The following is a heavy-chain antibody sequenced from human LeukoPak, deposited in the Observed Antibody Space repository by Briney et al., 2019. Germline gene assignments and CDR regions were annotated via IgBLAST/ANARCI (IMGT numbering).Heavy chain of an antibody. CDR1: GASISSYY. CDR3: ARLGESGWFGESPFDY. D-gene: IGHD3-10*01. J-gene: IGHJ4*02. V-gene: IGHV4-59*01. Sequence: SETLSLTCTVSGASISSYYWSWIRQPPGKGLEWIGYIYYSGTTNYNPSLKSRVTISINTSKNQFSLKLSSVTAADTAVYYCARLGESGWFGESPFDYWGQGTLVTVSS. CDR2: IYYSGTT.